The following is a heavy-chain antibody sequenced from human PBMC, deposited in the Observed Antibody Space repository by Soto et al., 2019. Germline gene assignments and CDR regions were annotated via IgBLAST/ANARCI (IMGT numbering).Heavy chain of an antibody. Sequence: SETLSLTCTVSGGSISSYYWGWLRQPPGQGLEWIGSIYYSGYAYYNPSLKSRVTMSVDTSRDQFSLNLRSMTAADTAVYYRARPTSTDLRAPFDIWGQGIMVTVSS. CDR3: ARPTSTDLRAPFDI. V-gene: IGHV4-39*01. CDR2: IYYSGYA. J-gene: IGHJ3*02. D-gene: IGHD4-17*01. CDR1: GGSISSYY.